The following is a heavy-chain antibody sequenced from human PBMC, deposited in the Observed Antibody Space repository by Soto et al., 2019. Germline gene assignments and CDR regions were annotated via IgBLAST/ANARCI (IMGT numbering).Heavy chain of an antibody. J-gene: IGHJ3*02. V-gene: IGHV4-30-2*01. CDR1: GGYIRDGYDA. Sequence: SETLCLSYAVAGGYIRDGYDAWSWIRQPPGKGLEWIGFIYNSGSTYYNSSLKSRVTISVDRSKNHFFLNLTSVTAADTAVYYCATYRKFSQIWGQGTKVTVSS. CDR3: ATYRKFSQI. D-gene: IGHD3-3*01. CDR2: IYNSGST.